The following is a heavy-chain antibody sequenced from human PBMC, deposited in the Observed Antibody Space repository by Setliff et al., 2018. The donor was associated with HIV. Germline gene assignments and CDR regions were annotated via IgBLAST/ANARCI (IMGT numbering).Heavy chain of an antibody. J-gene: IGHJ6*03. CDR2: IYYGGST. Sequence: SETLSLTCAVYGGSFSGYYWTWIRQAPGKGLEWLGSIYYGGSTSYNPSLSSRLTISVDTSKNQVSLRLSSVTAADTGVYYCARHKDPPGSRWIFYYYYMDLWGGGTTVTVSS. D-gene: IGHD6-13*01. CDR3: ARHKDPPGSRWIFYYYYMDL. V-gene: IGHV4-34*01. CDR1: GGSFSGYY.